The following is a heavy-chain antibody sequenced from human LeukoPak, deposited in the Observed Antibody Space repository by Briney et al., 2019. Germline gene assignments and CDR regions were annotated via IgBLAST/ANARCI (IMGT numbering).Heavy chain of an antibody. CDR3: ARVPEGIVVVTAVCDY. CDR2: MNPNSGNT. CDR1: GGTFSSYA. D-gene: IGHD2-21*02. V-gene: IGHV1-8*02. Sequence: GASVKVSCKASGGTFSSYAINWVRQAPGQGLEWMGWMNPNSGNTGYAQKFQGRVTMTRNTSISTAYMELSSLRSEDTAVYYCARVPEGIVVVTAVCDYWGQGTLVTVSS. J-gene: IGHJ4*02.